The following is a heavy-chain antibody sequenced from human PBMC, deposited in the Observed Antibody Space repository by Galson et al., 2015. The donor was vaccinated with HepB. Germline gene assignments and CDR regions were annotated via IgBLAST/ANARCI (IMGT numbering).Heavy chain of an antibody. Sequence: SVKVSCKASGYTFTSYYMHWVRQAPGQGLEWMGIINPSGGSTSYAQKLQGRVTMTRDTSTSTVYMELSSLRSEDTAVYYCAVIGNSGALFDYWGQGTLVTVSS. CDR1: GYTFTSYY. CDR2: INPSGGST. V-gene: IGHV1-46*04. J-gene: IGHJ4*02. CDR3: AVIGNSGALFDY. D-gene: IGHD4-23*01.